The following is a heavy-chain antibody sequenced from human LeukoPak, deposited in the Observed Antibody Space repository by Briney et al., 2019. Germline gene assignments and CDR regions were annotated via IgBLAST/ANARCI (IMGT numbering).Heavy chain of an antibody. V-gene: IGHV4-34*01. D-gene: IGHD6-13*01. J-gene: IGHJ4*02. CDR2: INHSGST. CDR3: ASLVAAAGTSSLLDY. Sequence: PWDSLSLTCAVYGGSFSGYYWSWIRQPPGKGLEWIGEINHSGSTNSNPSLKSRVTISVDTSKNQFSLKLSSVTAADTAVYYCASLVAAAGTSSLLDYWGQGTLVTVSS. CDR1: GGSFSGYY.